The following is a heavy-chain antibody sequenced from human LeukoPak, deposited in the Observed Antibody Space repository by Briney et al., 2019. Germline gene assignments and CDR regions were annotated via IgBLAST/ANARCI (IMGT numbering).Heavy chain of an antibody. D-gene: IGHD1-26*01. J-gene: IGHJ4*02. Sequence: GGSLRLSCAASLFPYSNYWMTSVRQAPGKGLEWVANIRKDGRDKYYVDSVQGRFTISRDNTKNLLFLQMNSLRAEDTAMYYYATYLDSGPCIDWGQGTLVTVSS. CDR1: LFPYSNYW. CDR2: IRKDGRDK. V-gene: IGHV3-7*05. CDR3: ATYLDSGPCID.